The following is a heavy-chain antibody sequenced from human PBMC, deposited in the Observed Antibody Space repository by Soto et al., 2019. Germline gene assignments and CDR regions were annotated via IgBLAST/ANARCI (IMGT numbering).Heavy chain of an antibody. V-gene: IGHV3-48*01. CDR3: ARDVRVATVKNNDAFDI. J-gene: IGHJ3*02. D-gene: IGHD4-17*01. CDR1: GCAFIGYS. CDR2: ISSSSSTI. Sequence: PGGSVRLSCAAAGCAFIGYSMNWVRQAPGKGLEWVSYISSSSSTIYYADSVKGRFTISRDNAKNSLYLQMNSLRAEDTAVYYCARDVRVATVKNNDAFDIRGQGTMLTVSS.